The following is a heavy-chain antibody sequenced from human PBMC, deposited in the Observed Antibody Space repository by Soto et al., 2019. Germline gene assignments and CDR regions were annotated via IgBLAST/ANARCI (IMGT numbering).Heavy chain of an antibody. D-gene: IGHD4-17*01. Sequence: SETLSLTCTVSGGSISSSTYYWGWIRQPPGKGLEWIGTIYYSGSTYYNPSLKSRVTISVDTSKNQFSLKLSSVTAADTAMYYCARYMTGRLLDYWGQGTLVTVS. CDR2: IYYSGST. CDR1: GGSISSSTYY. CDR3: ARYMTGRLLDY. V-gene: IGHV4-39*01. J-gene: IGHJ4*02.